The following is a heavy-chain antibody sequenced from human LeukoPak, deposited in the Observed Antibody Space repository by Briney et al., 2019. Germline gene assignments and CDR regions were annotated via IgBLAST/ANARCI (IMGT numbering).Heavy chain of an antibody. Sequence: PSQTLSLTCTVSGGSISSGGYYWSWIRQHPGKGLEWIGYIYYSGSTYYNPSLKSRVTISVDRSKNQFSLKLSSVTAADTAVYYCARGTDPRNWNDAPIDYWGQGTLVTVSS. V-gene: IGHV4-31*03. CDR1: GGSISSGGYY. J-gene: IGHJ4*02. CDR2: IYYSGST. D-gene: IGHD1-1*01. CDR3: ARGTDPRNWNDAPIDY.